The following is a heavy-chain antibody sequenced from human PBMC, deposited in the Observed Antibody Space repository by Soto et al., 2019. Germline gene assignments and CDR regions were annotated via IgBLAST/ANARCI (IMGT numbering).Heavy chain of an antibody. D-gene: IGHD6-13*01. V-gene: IGHV3-11*01. CDR1: GFTLSQYY. CDR2: ISSSGSTI. CDR3: AREAGGDIAAAGTFDY. J-gene: IGHJ4*02. Sequence: PGGSLRLSCAASGFTLSQYYMSWIRQAPGKGLELVSYISSSGSTIYDADSVKGRFTISRDNADNSLYLQMSNLRAEDTAVYYCAREAGGDIAAAGTFDYWGQGTLVTVSS.